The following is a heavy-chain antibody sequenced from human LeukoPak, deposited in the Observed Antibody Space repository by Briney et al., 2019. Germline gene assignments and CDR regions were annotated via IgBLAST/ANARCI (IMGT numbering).Heavy chain of an antibody. CDR3: ARDLYQYSSGWSFDY. CDR2: ISAYNGNT. J-gene: IGHJ4*02. D-gene: IGHD6-19*01. V-gene: IGHV1-18*01. Sequence: ASVKVSCKASGYTFTSYGISWVRQAPGQGLEWMGWISAYNGNTNYAQKLQGRVTITRDTSASTAYMELSSLRSEDTAVYYCARDLYQYSSGWSFDYWGQGTLVTVSS. CDR1: GYTFTSYG.